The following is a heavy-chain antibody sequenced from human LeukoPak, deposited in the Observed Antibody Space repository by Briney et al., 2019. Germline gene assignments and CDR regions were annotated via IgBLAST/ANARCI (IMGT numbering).Heavy chain of an antibody. Sequence: SGGSLRLSCATSGFPFSSSGMSWVRQAPGKGLEWVSAISGGGDSTFYADSVKGRFTISRDNSKNTLYLQMNSLRDDDTAVYYCAKGEGPTVGTTWGQGTLVTVSS. CDR1: GFPFSSSG. CDR2: ISGGGDST. V-gene: IGHV3-23*01. J-gene: IGHJ4*02. CDR3: AKGEGPTVGTT. D-gene: IGHD1-26*01.